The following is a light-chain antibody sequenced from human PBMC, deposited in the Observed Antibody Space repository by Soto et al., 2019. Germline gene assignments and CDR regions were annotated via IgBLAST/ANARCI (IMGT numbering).Light chain of an antibody. CDR2: GAS. CDR3: QQRSSWPPT. V-gene: IGKV3-11*01. CDR1: QSVSSN. J-gene: IGKJ4*01. Sequence: EIVLTQSPGTLSLSQGERATLSCRASQSVSSNLAWYQQKPGQAPRLLIYGASTRATGIPARFSGSGSGTDFTLTISSLEPEDFALYFCQQRSSWPPTFGGGTKVDIK.